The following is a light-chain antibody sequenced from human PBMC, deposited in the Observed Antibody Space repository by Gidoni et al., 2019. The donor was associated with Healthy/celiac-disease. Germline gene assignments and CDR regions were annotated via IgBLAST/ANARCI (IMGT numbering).Light chain of an antibody. CDR1: HIILYSSNNKNC. CDR2: CVS. V-gene: IGKV4-1*01. J-gene: IGKJ1*01. Sequence: DVVMTQSPESLAVSLVERATINCKSSHIILYSSNNKNCLAWYQQKPGQPPKLHIYCVSTRESGVPDRFSGSGSGTDFTLTISILQAEDVAVYYCQQYYSTPWTFGQGTKVEIK. CDR3: QQYYSTPWT.